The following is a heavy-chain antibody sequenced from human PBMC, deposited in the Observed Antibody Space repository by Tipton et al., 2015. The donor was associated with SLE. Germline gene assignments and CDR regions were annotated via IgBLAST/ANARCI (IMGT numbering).Heavy chain of an antibody. CDR2: FYYSGST. D-gene: IGHD1-7*01. Sequence: TLSLTCTVSGGSITTHYWSWIRQPPGKGLEWVGSFYYSGSTYYNPSLKSRVTISVDTSKNQFSLRLTSVTAADTAVYYCARAHLPTTYVYWGQGTLVNVSS. CDR1: GGSITTHY. V-gene: IGHV4-59*05. J-gene: IGHJ4*02. CDR3: ARAHLPTTYVY.